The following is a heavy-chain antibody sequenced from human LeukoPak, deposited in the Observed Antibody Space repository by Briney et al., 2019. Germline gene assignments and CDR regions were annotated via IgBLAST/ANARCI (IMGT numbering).Heavy chain of an antibody. CDR3: ATHHPEGGSGYSDQSPFDY. CDR2: INAGNGNT. J-gene: IGHJ4*02. V-gene: IGHV1-3*01. D-gene: IGHD3-22*01. Sequence: GASVKVSCKDSGYTFTSYAMHWVRQAPGQRLEWMGWINAGNGNTKYSQKFQGRVTITRDTSASTAYMELSSLRSEDTAVYYCATHHPEGGSGYSDQSPFDYWGQGTLVTVSS. CDR1: GYTFTSYA.